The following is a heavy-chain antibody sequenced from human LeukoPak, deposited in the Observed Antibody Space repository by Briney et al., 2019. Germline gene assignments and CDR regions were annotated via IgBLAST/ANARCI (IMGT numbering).Heavy chain of an antibody. CDR2: IYSGGNI. Sequence: GGSLRLSCAASGFTVSSTYMSWVRQAPGKGLEWVSVIYSGGNIYYIDSVKGRFTISRDTSKNTLYLQMNSLRVEDTAVYFCAYYDSSGYYYGRLRYWGQGTPVTVSS. CDR3: AYYDSSGYYYGRLRY. D-gene: IGHD3-22*01. V-gene: IGHV3-53*01. CDR1: GFTVSSTY. J-gene: IGHJ4*02.